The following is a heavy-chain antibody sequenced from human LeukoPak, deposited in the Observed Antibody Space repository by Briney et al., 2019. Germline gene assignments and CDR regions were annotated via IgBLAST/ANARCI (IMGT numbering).Heavy chain of an antibody. CDR2: IYDSGST. J-gene: IGHJ6*03. CDR1: GGSISSYY. D-gene: IGHD2-15*01. V-gene: IGHV4-59*08. CDR3: ARLGFCSGGSCPYYLYYMDV. Sequence: SETLSLTCTVSGGSISSYYWSWIRQPPGKGLEWIAYIYDSGSTNPNPSLKSRVTISAETSKNEFSLKLSSVTAADTAVYYCARLGFCSGGSCPYYLYYMDVWGKGTTVTVSS.